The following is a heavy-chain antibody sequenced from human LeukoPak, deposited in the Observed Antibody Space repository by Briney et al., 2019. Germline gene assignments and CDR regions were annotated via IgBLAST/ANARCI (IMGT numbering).Heavy chain of an antibody. Sequence: PAGTLSLTCTGSVCSISSYYWSWLRQPPGKGLEGMGDIYYSGSTNYNPSLKSRVTISVDTSKNQFSLKLSSVTAADTAVYYCAREGDGSSCYRDAFDIWGQGTMVTVSS. CDR3: AREGDGSSCYRDAFDI. V-gene: IGHV4-59*01. D-gene: IGHD6-13*01. CDR2: IYYSGST. CDR1: VCSISSYY. J-gene: IGHJ3*02.